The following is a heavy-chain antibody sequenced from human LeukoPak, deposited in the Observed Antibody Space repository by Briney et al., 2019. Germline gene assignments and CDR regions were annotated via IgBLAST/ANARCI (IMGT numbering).Heavy chain of an antibody. Sequence: GRSLRLSCAASGFTFSTYGVHWVRQAPGKGLEGVSRINSDGSSTSYADSVKRRFTISRDNAKNTLYLQMNSLRDEDTAVYYCARHYGCSSTSCYAGAEYFQHWGQGTLVTVSS. CDR2: INSDGSST. V-gene: IGHV3-74*01. D-gene: IGHD2-2*01. CDR3: ARHYGCSSTSCYAGAEYFQH. J-gene: IGHJ1*01. CDR1: GFTFSTYG.